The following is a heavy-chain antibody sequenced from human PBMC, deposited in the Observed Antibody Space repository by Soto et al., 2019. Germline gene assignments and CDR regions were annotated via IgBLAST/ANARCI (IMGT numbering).Heavy chain of an antibody. CDR2: IFSNDEK. V-gene: IGHV2-26*01. J-gene: IGHJ3*02. D-gene: IGHD1-26*01. CDR3: ASEGGSYREEAFDI. CDR1: GFSLSNARMG. Sequence: QVTLKESGPVLVKPTETLTLTCTVSGFSLSNARMGVSWIRQPPGKALEWLAHIFSNDEKSYSTSLKSRLTIAKDTSKRQVVLTMTNMDPVDTATYYCASEGGSYREEAFDIWGQGTMVTVSS.